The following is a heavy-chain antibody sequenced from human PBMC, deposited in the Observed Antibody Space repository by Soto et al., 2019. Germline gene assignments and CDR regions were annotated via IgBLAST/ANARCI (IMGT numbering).Heavy chain of an antibody. V-gene: IGHV3-21*01. J-gene: IGHJ4*02. CDR3: ASAEYYYDTSGWYY. Sequence: EVQLVESGGGLVKPGGSLRLSCAASGFTFNSYSMNWVRQAPGKGLEWVSSISSSSSYIYYADSVKGRFTISRDNAKNSLYLQMNSLRAEDTAVYYCASAEYYYDTSGWYYWGQGTLGTVSS. CDR2: ISSSSSYI. D-gene: IGHD3-22*01. CDR1: GFTFNSYS.